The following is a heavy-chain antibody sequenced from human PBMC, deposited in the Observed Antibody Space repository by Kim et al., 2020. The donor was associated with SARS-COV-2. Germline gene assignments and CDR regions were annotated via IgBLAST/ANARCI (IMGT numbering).Heavy chain of an antibody. Sequence: SETLSLTCTVSGGSISSYYWSWIRQPPGKGLEWIGYIYYSGSTNYNPSLKSRVTISVDTSKNQFSLKLSSVTAADTAVYYCARHLFVQDWFDPWGQGTLVTVSS. J-gene: IGHJ5*02. V-gene: IGHV4-59*08. CDR2: IYYSGST. CDR3: ARHLFVQDWFDP. D-gene: IGHD6-6*01. CDR1: GGSISSYY.